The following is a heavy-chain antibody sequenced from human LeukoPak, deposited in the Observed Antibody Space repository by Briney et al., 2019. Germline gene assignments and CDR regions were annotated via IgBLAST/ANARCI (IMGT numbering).Heavy chain of an antibody. D-gene: IGHD3-10*01. J-gene: IGHJ4*02. V-gene: IGHV3-21*06. CDR3: ARDPYYGSGPFRLY. CDR2: IDNTSRYI. Sequence: GGSLRLSCAASGFTFSTYGMHWVRQVPGKGLDWVSYIDNTSRYIEYAGSVKGRFTISRDNARNLVYLQMDTLRSDDTAVYCARDPYYGSGPFRLYWGQGILVTVS. CDR1: GFTFSTYG.